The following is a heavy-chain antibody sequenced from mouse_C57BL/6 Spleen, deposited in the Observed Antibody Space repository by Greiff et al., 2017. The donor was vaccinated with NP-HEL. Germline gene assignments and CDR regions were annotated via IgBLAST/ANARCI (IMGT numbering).Heavy chain of an antibody. CDR1: GYSITSGYY. CDR2: ISYDGSN. V-gene: IGHV3-6*01. Sequence: EVKLLESGPGLVKPSQSLSLTCSVTGYSITSGYYWNWIRQFPGNKLEWMGYISYDGSNNYNPSLKNRISITRDTSKNQFFLKLNSVTTEDTATYYCARAPSTGTGAPWFAYWGQGTLVTVSA. CDR3: ARAPSTGTGAPWFAY. J-gene: IGHJ3*01. D-gene: IGHD4-1*02.